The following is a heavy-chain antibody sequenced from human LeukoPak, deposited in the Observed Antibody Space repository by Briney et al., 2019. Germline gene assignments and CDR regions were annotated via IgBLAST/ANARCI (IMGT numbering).Heavy chain of an antibody. CDR3: ARTTHAGYSNGWPYFDH. CDR1: GGSISSYY. V-gene: IGHV4-59*08. J-gene: IGHJ4*02. CDR2: IFYSGST. Sequence: PSETLSVTCTVSGGSISSYYWSWIRQPPGNGLEWIGYIFYSGSTNYAPSLRSRVAISVDTSKNQFSLKLSSVTAADAAVYYCARTTHAGYSNGWPYFDHWGQGILVTVSS. D-gene: IGHD6-19*01.